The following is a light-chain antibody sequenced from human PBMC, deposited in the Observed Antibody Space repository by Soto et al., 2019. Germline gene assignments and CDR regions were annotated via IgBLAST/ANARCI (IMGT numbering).Light chain of an antibody. Sequence: DIVMTQSPLSLPVTPGEPASISCRSSQSLLHSTGNNHLDWYLQKPGQPPQLLIYWGSNRASGVPDRFSGSGSGTEFTLKISRVEADDVGVYYCMQGRQLPATFGQGTRLDIK. CDR3: MQGRQLPAT. CDR2: WGS. V-gene: IGKV2-28*01. CDR1: QSLLHSTGNNH. J-gene: IGKJ5*01.